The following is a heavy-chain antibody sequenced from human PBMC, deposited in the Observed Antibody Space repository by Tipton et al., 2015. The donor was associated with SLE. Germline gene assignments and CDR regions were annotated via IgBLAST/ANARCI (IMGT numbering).Heavy chain of an antibody. CDR2: ISSSSSYT. CDR1: GFTFSSYG. J-gene: IGHJ3*02. Sequence: SGFTFSSYGMHWVRQAPGKGLEWVSSISSSSSYTNYADSVKGRFTISRDNAKNSLYLQMNSLRAEDTAVYYCAREADSSGRDAFDIWGQGTMVTVSS. D-gene: IGHD3-22*01. V-gene: IGHV3-21*01. CDR3: AREADSSGRDAFDI.